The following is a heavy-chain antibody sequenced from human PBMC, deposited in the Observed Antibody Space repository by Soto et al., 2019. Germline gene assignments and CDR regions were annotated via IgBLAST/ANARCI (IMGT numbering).Heavy chain of an antibody. D-gene: IGHD3-16*01. V-gene: IGHV3-72*01. CDR3: ARALGEAFDI. Sequence: GGSLRLSCAASGFTFSDHYMDWVRQAPGKGLEWVGRTRNKANSYTTEYAASVKGRFTISRDDSKNSLYLQMNSLKTEDTAVYYCARALGEAFDIWGQGTMVTVSS. CDR1: GFTFSDHY. CDR2: TRNKANSYTT. J-gene: IGHJ3*02.